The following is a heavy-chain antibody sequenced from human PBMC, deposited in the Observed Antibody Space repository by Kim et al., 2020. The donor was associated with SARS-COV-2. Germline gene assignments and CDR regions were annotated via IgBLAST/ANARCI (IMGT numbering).Heavy chain of an antibody. J-gene: IGHJ5*02. CDR1: GGSISSSSYY. Sequence: SETLSLTCTVSGGSISSSSYYWGWIRQPPGKGLEWIGSIYYSGSTYYNPSLKSRVTISVDTSKNQFSLKLSSVTAADTAVYYCARQQVILIAAAVWFDPWGQGTLGTVSS. D-gene: IGHD6-13*01. V-gene: IGHV4-39*01. CDR2: IYYSGST. CDR3: ARQQVILIAAAVWFDP.